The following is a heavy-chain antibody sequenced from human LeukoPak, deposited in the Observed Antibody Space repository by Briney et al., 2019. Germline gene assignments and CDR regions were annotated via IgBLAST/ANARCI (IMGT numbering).Heavy chain of an antibody. CDR2: ISTSGGSS. CDR3: AIMHPYYDGSGYWVQ. D-gene: IGHD3-22*01. J-gene: IGHJ4*02. CDR1: GFTFSSYA. Sequence: PGESLRLSCAASGFTFSSYAMSWVRQAPGKGLEWVSGISTSGGSSSYADSVKGRFTISIDNPRNTLYMQMNSLRAEDTALYYCAIMHPYYDGSGYWVQWGQGTLVTVSS. V-gene: IGHV3-23*01.